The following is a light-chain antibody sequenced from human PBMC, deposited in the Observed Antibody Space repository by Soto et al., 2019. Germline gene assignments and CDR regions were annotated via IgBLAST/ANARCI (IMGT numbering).Light chain of an antibody. V-gene: IGKV3-15*01. CDR2: GAS. Sequence: EIVMTQSPATLSVSPGERATLSCRASQSVSSNLAWYQQKPGQAPRLLIYGASTRATGIPARFSGSGSGTEFTLSISSLQYEDFAVYYCQQYKNWPPLTFGGGTKVEIK. J-gene: IGKJ4*01. CDR3: QQYKNWPPLT. CDR1: QSVSSN.